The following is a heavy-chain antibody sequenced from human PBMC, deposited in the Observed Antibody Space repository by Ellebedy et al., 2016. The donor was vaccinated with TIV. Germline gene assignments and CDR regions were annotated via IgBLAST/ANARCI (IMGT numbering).Heavy chain of an antibody. CDR3: TRDMVQGMVARYLWFDL. D-gene: IGHD4/OR15-4a*01. Sequence: ASVKVSCKTSGYIFTAYYIHWVRQAPGQGLEWMGWISAYTGDTEYAQNYRGRLTVTIDKSTSTAYMALRSLRFDDTAVYYCTRDMVQGMVARYLWFDLWGQGTLVTVSS. J-gene: IGHJ5*02. V-gene: IGHV1-18*04. CDR2: ISAYTGDT. CDR1: GYIFTAYY.